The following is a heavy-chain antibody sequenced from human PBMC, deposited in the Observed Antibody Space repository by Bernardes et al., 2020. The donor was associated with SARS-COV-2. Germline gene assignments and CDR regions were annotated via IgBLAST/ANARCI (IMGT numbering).Heavy chain of an antibody. J-gene: IGHJ4*02. V-gene: IGHV1-2*02. CDR1: GYTFTVYY. Sequence: ASVKVSCKASGYTFTVYYIYWVRQAPGQGLEWMGWINPDSGGTYYAQKFQGRVTMSRDTSISAAYMELSSLRSDDTAVYYCARAPDDYPDFWGQGTLVTVSS. CDR2: INPDSGGT. CDR3: ARAPDDYPDF.